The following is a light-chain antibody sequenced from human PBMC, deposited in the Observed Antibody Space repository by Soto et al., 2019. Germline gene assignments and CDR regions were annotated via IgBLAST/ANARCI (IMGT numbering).Light chain of an antibody. CDR2: GAS. Sequence: EIVMTQFPATLSVSPGERATLSCRASQSVSYKLAWYQQRPGQAPRLLIYGASSRATGIPAKFSGSGSGTEFTLTISSLQSEDTAVYYCQQYNNWPPRFTFGPGTKVDIK. V-gene: IGKV3D-15*01. CDR1: QSVSYK. CDR3: QQYNNWPPRFT. J-gene: IGKJ3*01.